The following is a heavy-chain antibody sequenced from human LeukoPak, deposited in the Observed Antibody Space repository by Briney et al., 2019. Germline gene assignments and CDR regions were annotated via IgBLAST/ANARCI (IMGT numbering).Heavy chain of an antibody. V-gene: IGHV4-39*01. CDR3: ARHGGIAVAYYYFDY. D-gene: IGHD6-19*01. J-gene: IGHJ4*02. CDR1: GGSISSSSYY. Sequence: SETLSLTCTVSGGSISSSSYYWGWIRQPPGKGLEWIGSIYYSGSTYYNPSLKSRVTISVDTSKNQFSLKLSSVTAADTAVYYCARHGGIAVAYYYFDYWGQGTLVTVSS. CDR2: IYYSGST.